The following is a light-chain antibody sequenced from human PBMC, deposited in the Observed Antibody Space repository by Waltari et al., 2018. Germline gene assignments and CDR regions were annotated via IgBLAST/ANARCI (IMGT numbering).Light chain of an antibody. V-gene: IGKV1-9*01. J-gene: IGKJ2*01. CDR1: QDIGTF. CDR3: QQFKNYPNT. CDR2: AAS. Sequence: DTQLTQSPSFLSASLGERVTITCRASQDIGTFLAWYQQKPGKAPTLLIFAASTLQSGVPSRFSGSGSGTEFTLTISSLQPEDFATYYCQQFKNYPNTFGQGTKLVIK.